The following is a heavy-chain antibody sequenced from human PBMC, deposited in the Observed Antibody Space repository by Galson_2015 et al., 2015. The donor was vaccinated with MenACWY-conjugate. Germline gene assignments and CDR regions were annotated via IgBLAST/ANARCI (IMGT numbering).Heavy chain of an antibody. CDR3: ARDAVKGYGLKFDP. J-gene: IGHJ5*02. CDR1: GFTFSSYT. D-gene: IGHD5-18*01. Sequence: SLRLSCAASGFTFSSYTMNWVRQAPGKGLEWVSSISSRSSYIYYADSVKGRFTISRDNAKNSLYLHMNSLRAEDTAVYYCARDAVKGYGLKFDPWGQGTLVTVSS. CDR2: ISSRSSYI. V-gene: IGHV3-21*01.